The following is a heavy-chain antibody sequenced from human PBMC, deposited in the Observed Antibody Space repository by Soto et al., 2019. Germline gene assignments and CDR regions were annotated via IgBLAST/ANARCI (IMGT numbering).Heavy chain of an antibody. Sequence: QVQLVESGGGVVQPGRSLRLSCAGSGFTFSSYAMHWVRQAPGKGLEWVAVISYDGSNKYYADSVKGRFTITRDNSKNMLYLLINSLTAEDTAVYYCPRDMSGYCSSTSCQDYYYYYDMDVWGQGTTLTVS. CDR2: ISYDGSNK. D-gene: IGHD2-2*01. J-gene: IGHJ6*02. V-gene: IGHV3-30-3*01. CDR3: PRDMSGYCSSTSCQDYYYYYDMDV. CDR1: GFTFSSYA.